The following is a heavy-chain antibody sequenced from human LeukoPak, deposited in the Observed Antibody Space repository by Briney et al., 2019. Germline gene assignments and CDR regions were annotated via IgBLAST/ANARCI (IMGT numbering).Heavy chain of an antibody. CDR2: IYYSGST. CDR1: GGSISSYY. V-gene: IGHV4-59*01. CDR3: ARVASSHDFDY. Sequence: SDTLSLTCTVSGGSISSYYWSWIRQPPVKGLEWIGYIYYSGSTNYNPSLKSRVTISVDTSKNQFSLKLSSVTAADTAVYYCARVASSHDFDYWGQGTLVTVSS. J-gene: IGHJ4*02. D-gene: IGHD6-13*01.